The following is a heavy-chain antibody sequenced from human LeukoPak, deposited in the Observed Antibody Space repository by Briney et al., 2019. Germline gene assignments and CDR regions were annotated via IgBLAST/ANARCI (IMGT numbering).Heavy chain of an antibody. V-gene: IGHV1-69*05. CDR2: IIPIFGTA. CDR1: GGTFSSYA. CDR3: ARDLGSCKLGP. Sequence: SVKVSCKASGGTFSSYAISWVRQAPGQGLEWMGRIIPIFGTAIYAQKFQGRVTITTDESTSTAYMELSSLRSEDTAVYYCARDLGSCKLGPWGQGTLVTVSS. D-gene: IGHD6-6*01. J-gene: IGHJ5*02.